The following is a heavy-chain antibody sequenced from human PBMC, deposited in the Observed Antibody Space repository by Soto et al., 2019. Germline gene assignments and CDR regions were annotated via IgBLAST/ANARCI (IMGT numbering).Heavy chain of an antibody. CDR1: GFTFSDHY. D-gene: IGHD3-22*01. Sequence: EVQLVESGGGLVQPGGSLRLSCAASGFTFSDHYMDWVRQAPGKGLEWVGRSRNKAQSYSTEYAASVRGRFTISRDDSKNSLYLQMSNLKTEDTAVYYCTRVGVSGYHFAYWGQGTLVTVSS. CDR2: SRNKAQSYST. CDR3: TRVGVSGYHFAY. V-gene: IGHV3-72*01. J-gene: IGHJ4*02.